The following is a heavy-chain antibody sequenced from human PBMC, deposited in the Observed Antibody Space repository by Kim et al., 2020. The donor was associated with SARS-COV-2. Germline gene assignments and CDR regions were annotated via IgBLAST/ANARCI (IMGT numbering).Heavy chain of an antibody. Sequence: SETLSLTCAVYGGSFSGYYWSWIRQPPGKGLEWIGEISHSGSTNYNPSLKSRVPISVDTSKNQFSLKLTSVTAADTAIYYCARLVGVTTSDFWGQGTLV. J-gene: IGHJ4*02. D-gene: IGHD4-17*01. V-gene: IGHV4-34*01. CDR1: GGSFSGYY. CDR2: ISHSGST. CDR3: ARLVGVTTSDF.